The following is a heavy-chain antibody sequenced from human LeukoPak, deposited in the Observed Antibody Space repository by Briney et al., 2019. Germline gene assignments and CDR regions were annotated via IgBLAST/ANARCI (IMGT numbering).Heavy chain of an antibody. CDR1: GGSISSSNW. V-gene: IGHV4-4*02. Sequence: SETLSLTCAVSGGSISSSNWWSWVRQPPGKGLEWIWEIYHGGSTNYNPSLKSRVTISVDKSKNQFSLKLSSVTAADTAVYYCARKSLNYDSSGYYKYYFDYWGQGTLVTVSS. CDR3: ARKSLNYDSSGYYKYYFDY. J-gene: IGHJ4*02. CDR2: IYHGGST. D-gene: IGHD3-22*01.